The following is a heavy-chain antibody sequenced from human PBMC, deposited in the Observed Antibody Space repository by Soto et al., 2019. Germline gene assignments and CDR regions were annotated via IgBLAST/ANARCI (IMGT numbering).Heavy chain of an antibody. CDR2: IIPIFGTA. D-gene: IGHD1-7*01. J-gene: IGHJ5*02. V-gene: IGHV1-69*13. CDR3: ARFQTGTMGWFDP. CDR1: GGTFSSYA. Sequence: ASVKVSCKASGGTFSSYAISWVRQAPGQGLEWMGGIIPIFGTANYAQKFQGRVTITADESTSTAYMELSSLRSEGTAVYYCARFQTGTMGWFDPWGQGTLVTVSS.